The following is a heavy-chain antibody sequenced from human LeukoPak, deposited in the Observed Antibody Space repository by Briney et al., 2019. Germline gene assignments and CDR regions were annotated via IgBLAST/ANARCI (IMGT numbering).Heavy chain of an antibody. CDR2: ISAYSGNT. CDR3: ARDLGGSYSYLFDI. J-gene: IGHJ3*02. CDR1: CYTFTSYC. V-gene: IGHV1-18*01. D-gene: IGHD2-15*01. Sequence: ASVKVSCRASCYTFTSYCLSGVRRPPGRGRVGMRWISAYSGNTNYAQKPQGRGSMTTDTSTSTAYMELRSRRCDDTDVYYCARDLGGSYSYLFDISGQGTMVTASS.